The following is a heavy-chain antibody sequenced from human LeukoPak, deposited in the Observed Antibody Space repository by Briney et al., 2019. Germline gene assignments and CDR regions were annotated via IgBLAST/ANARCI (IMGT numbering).Heavy chain of an antibody. CDR2: INPNSGGT. J-gene: IGHJ3*02. Sequence: ASVKVSCKASGYTFTGYYMHWVRQASGQGLEWMGWINPNSGGTNYAQKFQGRVTMTRDTSISTAYMELSRLRSDDTAVYYCARYCSSTSCYGAFDIWGQGTMVTVSS. D-gene: IGHD2-2*01. CDR1: GYTFTGYY. V-gene: IGHV1-2*02. CDR3: ARYCSSTSCYGAFDI.